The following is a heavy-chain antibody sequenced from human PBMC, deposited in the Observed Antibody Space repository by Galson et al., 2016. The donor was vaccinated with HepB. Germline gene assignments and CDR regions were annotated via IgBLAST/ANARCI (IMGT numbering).Heavy chain of an antibody. V-gene: IGHV4-4*07. CDR1: GGSISDDY. CDR3: ARGTGDPTRDRTTATWGTDWFDP. CDR2: IYTGGTT. D-gene: IGHD2-21*02. Sequence: ETLSLTCTVSGGSISDDYWTWIRQPAGKGLQWIGRIYTGGTTNYNPSLRSRVTLSLDTSKNQISLELTSVTATDTGVYYGARGTGDPTRDRTTATWGTDWFDPWGQGTLVTVSS. J-gene: IGHJ5*01.